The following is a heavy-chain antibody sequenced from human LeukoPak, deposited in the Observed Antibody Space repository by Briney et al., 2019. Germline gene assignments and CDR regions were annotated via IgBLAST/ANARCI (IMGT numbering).Heavy chain of an antibody. V-gene: IGHV4-59*08. D-gene: IGHD3-10*01. CDR1: GGSFSGYF. J-gene: IGHJ4*02. CDR2: IFYSGST. CDR3: ARGHYYGSGRFDY. Sequence: SETLSLTCAVYGGSFSGYFWTWIRQPPGKGLEWIGYIFYSGSTNYNPSLKSRVTISVDTSKNQFSLKLNSVTAADTAVYYCARGHYYGSGRFDYWGQGTLVTVSS.